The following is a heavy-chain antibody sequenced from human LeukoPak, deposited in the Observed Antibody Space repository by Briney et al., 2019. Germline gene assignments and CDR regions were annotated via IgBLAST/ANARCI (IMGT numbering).Heavy chain of an antibody. J-gene: IGHJ6*03. D-gene: IGHD1-26*01. CDR1: EFSFGSYA. Sequence: GGSLRLSCAASEFSFGSYAVSWVRQAPGKGLQWVSGISGSGDSTYYADSVNGRFTISRDNSKNTLYLQMISLRAEDTAVYYCAKGGGSYFRRVTYYYYMDVWGKGTTVTVSS. V-gene: IGHV3-23*01. CDR3: AKGGGSYFRRVTYYYYMDV. CDR2: ISGSGDST.